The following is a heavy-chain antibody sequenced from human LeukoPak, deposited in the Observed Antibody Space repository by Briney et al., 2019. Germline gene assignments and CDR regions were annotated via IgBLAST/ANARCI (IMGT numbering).Heavy chain of an antibody. J-gene: IGHJ4*02. D-gene: IGHD3-16*01. CDR2: ISGSGGST. CDR1: GFEFSSHC. CDR3: AKDRALIYYDY. Sequence: PGGSLRLSCAVSGFEFSSHCMGWVRQAPGKGLEWVSAISGSGGSTYYADSVKGRFTISRDNSKNTLYLQMNSLRAEDTAVYYCAKDRALIYYDYWGQGTLVTVSS. V-gene: IGHV3-23*01.